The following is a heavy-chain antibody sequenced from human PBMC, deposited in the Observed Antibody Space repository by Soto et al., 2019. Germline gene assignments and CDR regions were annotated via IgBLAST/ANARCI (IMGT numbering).Heavy chain of an antibody. V-gene: IGHV1-8*01. J-gene: IGHJ4*02. D-gene: IGHD6-19*01. CDR1: GYTFTSYD. CDR2: MNPNSGNT. CDR3: ARGPNSSGWFATPRYYFDY. Sequence: ASVKVSCKASGYTFTSYDINWVRQATGQGLEWMGWMNPNSGNTGYAQKFQGRVTMTRNTSIRTAYMELSSLRSEDTAVYYCARGPNSSGWFATPRYYFDYWGQGTLVTVSS.